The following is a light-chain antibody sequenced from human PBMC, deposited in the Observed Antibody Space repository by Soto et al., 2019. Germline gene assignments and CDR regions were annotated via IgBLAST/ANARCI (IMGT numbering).Light chain of an antibody. CDR2: EVT. Sequence: QSALTQPPSASGSPGESFTISCTGSSGDIGAFKYVSWFQQYPGNAPRLIIYEVTARPSGVPGRFSGSKSDNTASLTVSGLQPDDEAGYFCSAYAGFNNLLFGGGTKVTVL. J-gene: IGLJ2*01. CDR1: SGDIGAFKY. V-gene: IGLV2-8*01. CDR3: SAYAGFNNLL.